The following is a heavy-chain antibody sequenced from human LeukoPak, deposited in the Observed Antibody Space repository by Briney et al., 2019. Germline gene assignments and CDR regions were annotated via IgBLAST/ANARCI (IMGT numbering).Heavy chain of an antibody. CDR1: GGTFSSYA. V-gene: IGHV1-69*13. CDR2: IIPIFGTA. D-gene: IGHD5-12*01. CDR3: ATELNGYSGYDPLPGEALDPPDYYYYYMDV. Sequence: SVKVSCKASGGTFSSYAISWVRQAPGQGLEWMGGIIPIFGTANYAQKFQGRVTITADESTSTAYMELSSLRSEDTAVYYCATELNGYSGYDPLPGEALDPPDYYYYYMDVWGKGTTVTVSS. J-gene: IGHJ6*03.